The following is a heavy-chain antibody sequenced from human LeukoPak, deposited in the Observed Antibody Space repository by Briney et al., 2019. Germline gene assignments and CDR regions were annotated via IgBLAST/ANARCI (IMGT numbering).Heavy chain of an antibody. CDR3: ARLIARIAAAGKNWFDP. CDR2: INHSGST. J-gene: IGHJ5*02. D-gene: IGHD6-13*01. CDR1: GGSISSYY. V-gene: IGHV4-34*01. Sequence: SETLSLTCTVSGGSISSYYWSWIRQPPGKGLEWIGEINHSGSTNYNPSLKSRVTISVDTSKNQFSLKLSSVTAADTAVYYCARLIARIAAAGKNWFDPWGQGTLVTVSS.